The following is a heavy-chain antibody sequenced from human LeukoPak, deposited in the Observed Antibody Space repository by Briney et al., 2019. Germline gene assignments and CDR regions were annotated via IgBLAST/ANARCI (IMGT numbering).Heavy chain of an antibody. CDR2: FDPEDGEA. CDR1: GYTLTELS. V-gene: IGHV1-24*01. J-gene: IGHJ1*01. D-gene: IGHD1-26*01. CDR3: AIDIYSGSPGSRQH. Sequence: ASVKASCKVSGYTLTELSMHWVRQAPGKGLEWMGGFDPEDGEAIYAQKFQGRVTMTEDTSTDTAYMELSSLRSEDTAVYYCAIDIYSGSPGSRQHWGQGTLVTVSS.